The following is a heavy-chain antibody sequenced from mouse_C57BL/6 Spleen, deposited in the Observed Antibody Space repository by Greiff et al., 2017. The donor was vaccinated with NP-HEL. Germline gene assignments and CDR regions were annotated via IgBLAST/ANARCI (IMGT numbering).Heavy chain of an antibody. CDR1: GFTFSDYY. J-gene: IGHJ1*03. V-gene: IGHV5-16*01. CDR2: INYDGSST. Sequence: EVKVVESEGGLVQPGSSMKLSCTASGFTFSDYYMAWVRQVPEKGLEWVANINYDGSSTYYLDSLKSRFIISRDNAKNILYLQMSSLKSEDTATYYCARVVNWYFDVWGTGTTVTVSS. CDR3: ARVVNWYFDV.